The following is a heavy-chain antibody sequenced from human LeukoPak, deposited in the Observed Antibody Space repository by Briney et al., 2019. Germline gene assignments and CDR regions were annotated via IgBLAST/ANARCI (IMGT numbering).Heavy chain of an antibody. CDR2: IGYTGDST. D-gene: IGHD4-23*01. CDR3: AKSPTVDAAFDI. Sequence: PGGSLRLSCAASGFTFSSYAMNWVRQAPGKGLEWVSGIGYTGDSTFYADSVKGCFTVSRDSSKNTLFLHMNSLRAEDTALYYCAKSPTVDAAFDIWGQGTMVTVSS. V-gene: IGHV3-23*01. CDR1: GFTFSSYA. J-gene: IGHJ3*02.